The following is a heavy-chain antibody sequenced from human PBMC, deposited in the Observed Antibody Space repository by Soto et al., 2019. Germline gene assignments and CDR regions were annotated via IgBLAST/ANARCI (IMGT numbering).Heavy chain of an antibody. J-gene: IGHJ5*02. Sequence: SETLSLTCTVSGASMNSYHWSWIRQPAGKGLEWIGHIHSSGSTNYNPSLKSRVTMSVDTSKNQFSLRLMSLTAADTAVYYCARDQGVAAAGITWFDPWGQGXLVTVSS. CDR3: ARDQGVAAAGITWFDP. V-gene: IGHV4-4*07. D-gene: IGHD6-13*01. CDR1: GASMNSYH. CDR2: IHSSGST.